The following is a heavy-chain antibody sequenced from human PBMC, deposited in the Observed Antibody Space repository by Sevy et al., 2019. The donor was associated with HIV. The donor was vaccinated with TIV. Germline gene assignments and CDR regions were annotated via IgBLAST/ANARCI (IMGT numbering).Heavy chain of an antibody. CDR1: GFTFSKYW. D-gene: IGHD4-17*01. Sequence: GGSLRLSCAASGFTFSKYWMSWVRQAPGKGLEWVANIKPDGSDKYYVGSLKGRFTISRDNAKNSLYLQMNNLGAEDTAVYYCARVIDYGELGNWFDPWGQGTLVTVSS. J-gene: IGHJ5*02. CDR2: IKPDGSDK. CDR3: ARVIDYGELGNWFDP. V-gene: IGHV3-7*01.